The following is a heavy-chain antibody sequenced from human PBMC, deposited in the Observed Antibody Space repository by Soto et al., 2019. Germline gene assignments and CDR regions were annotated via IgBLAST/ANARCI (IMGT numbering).Heavy chain of an antibody. CDR3: ARDRAEIFGVVTTSWFDP. Sequence: ASVKVCCKASGYTFTSYGISWVRQAPGQGLEWMGWISAYNGNTNYAQKLRGRVTMTTDTSTSTAYMELRSLRSDDTAVYYCARDRAEIFGVVTTSWFDPWGQGTLVTVSS. V-gene: IGHV1-18*01. J-gene: IGHJ5*02. D-gene: IGHD3-3*01. CDR1: GYTFTSYG. CDR2: ISAYNGNT.